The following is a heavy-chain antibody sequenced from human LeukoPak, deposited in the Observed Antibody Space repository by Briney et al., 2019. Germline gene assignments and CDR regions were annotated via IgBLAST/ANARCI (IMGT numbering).Heavy chain of an antibody. D-gene: IGHD4-11*01. CDR3: ARTHYNFDY. CDR2: IYYSGST. Sequence: PSETLSLTCTVSGGSISSYYWSWIRQPPGKGLEWIGYIYYSGSTNYNPSLKSRVTISVDTSKNQFSLKLSSVTAADTAVYYCARTHYNFDYWGQGTLVTVSS. CDR1: GGSISSYY. V-gene: IGHV4-59*01. J-gene: IGHJ4*02.